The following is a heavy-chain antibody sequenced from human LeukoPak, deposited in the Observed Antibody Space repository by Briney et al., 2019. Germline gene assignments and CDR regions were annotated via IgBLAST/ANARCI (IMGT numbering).Heavy chain of an antibody. V-gene: IGHV1-69*04. Sequence: SEKVSCTASGGTFSRYAISWVRQAPGQEVEWMGRIIPILGIANYAQKFQGRVTITADKSTSTAYMEPSSLRSEDTAVYYWAIDLEWELPQPSFDYWGQGTLVTVSS. CDR1: GGTFSRYA. CDR3: AIDLEWELPQPSFDY. CDR2: IIPILGIA. D-gene: IGHD1-26*01. J-gene: IGHJ4*02.